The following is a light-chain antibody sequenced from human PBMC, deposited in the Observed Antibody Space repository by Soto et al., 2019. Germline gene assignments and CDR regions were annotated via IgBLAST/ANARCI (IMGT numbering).Light chain of an antibody. CDR3: SSYTSSSTYV. V-gene: IGLV2-14*01. Sequence: QSALTQPASVSGSPGQSITISCTGTSSDVGGYNYVSWYQQHPGKGPKLMIYDVSNGPSGVSNRYSGSKSGNTASLTISGLRAEDEDDYYCSSYTSSSTYVFGTGIKLTVL. J-gene: IGLJ1*01. CDR2: DVS. CDR1: SSDVGGYNY.